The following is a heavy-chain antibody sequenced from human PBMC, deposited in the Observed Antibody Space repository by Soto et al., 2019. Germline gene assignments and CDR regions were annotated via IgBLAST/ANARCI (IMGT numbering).Heavy chain of an antibody. CDR2: IYYSGST. V-gene: IGHV4-39*01. J-gene: IGHJ4*02. CDR3: ARRDCSGGTCYPDS. Sequence: SETLSLTCTVSGGSISSSSYYWGWIRQPPGKGLEWIGSIYYSGSTYYNPSLKSRVTISVDTSKNQFSLKLSSVTAADTAVFYCARRDCSGGTCYPDSWGQGTLVTVSS. D-gene: IGHD2-15*01. CDR1: GGSISSSSYY.